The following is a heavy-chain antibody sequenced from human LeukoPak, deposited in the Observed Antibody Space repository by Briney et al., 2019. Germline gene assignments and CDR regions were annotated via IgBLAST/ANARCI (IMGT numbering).Heavy chain of an antibody. Sequence: ASVKVSCKASGYTFTGYYMHWVRQAPGQGLEWMGWISAYNGNTNYAQNLQGRVTMTTDTSTSTAYMELRSLRSDDTAVYYCARAPWDSSGYYYVSYYWGQGTLVTVSS. V-gene: IGHV1-18*04. CDR2: ISAYNGNT. D-gene: IGHD3-22*01. J-gene: IGHJ4*02. CDR1: GYTFTGYY. CDR3: ARAPWDSSGYYYVSYY.